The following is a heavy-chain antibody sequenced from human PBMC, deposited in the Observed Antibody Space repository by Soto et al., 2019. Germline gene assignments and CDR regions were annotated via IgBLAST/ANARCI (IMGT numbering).Heavy chain of an antibody. CDR1: GFTFSSYG. J-gene: IGHJ4*02. CDR2: ISYDGSNK. D-gene: IGHD2-2*02. V-gene: IGHV3-30*18. CDR3: AKDPGYTGEDY. Sequence: GGSLRLSCAASGFTFSSYGMHWVRQAPGKGLEWVAVISYDGSNKYYADSVKGRFTISRDNSKNTLYLQMNSLRAEDTAVYYCAKDPGYTGEDYWGQGTLVTVSS.